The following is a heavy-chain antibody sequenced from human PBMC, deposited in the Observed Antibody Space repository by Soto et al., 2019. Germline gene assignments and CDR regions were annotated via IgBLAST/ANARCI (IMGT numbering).Heavy chain of an antibody. V-gene: IGHV3-66*01. D-gene: IGHD6-19*01. CDR2: IYSGGST. Sequence: GGSLRLSCAASGFTFSSYSMNWVRQAPGKGLEWASVIYSGGSTYYADSVKGRFTISRDNSKNTLYLQMNSLRAEDTAVYYCACGWYYYYGMDVWGQGTTVTVSS. CDR1: GFTFSSYS. CDR3: ACGWYYYYGMDV. J-gene: IGHJ6*02.